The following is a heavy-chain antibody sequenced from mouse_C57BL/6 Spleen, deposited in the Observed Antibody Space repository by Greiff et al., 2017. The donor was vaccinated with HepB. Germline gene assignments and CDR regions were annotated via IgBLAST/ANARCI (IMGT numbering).Heavy chain of an antibody. D-gene: IGHD2-2*01. J-gene: IGHJ3*01. CDR2: IHPNSGST. V-gene: IGHV1-64*01. CDR1: GYTFTSYC. Sequence: QVQLQQPGAELVKPGASVKLSCKASGYTFTSYCMHWVKQRPGQGLEWIGMIHPNSGSTNYNEKFKGKATLTVDKSSSTAYMQLSSLTSEDSAVYYCARNGYDLRFAYWGQGTLVTVSA. CDR3: ARNGYDLRFAY.